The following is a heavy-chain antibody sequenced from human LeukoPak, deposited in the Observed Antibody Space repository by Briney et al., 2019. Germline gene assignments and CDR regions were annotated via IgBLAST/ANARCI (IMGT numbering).Heavy chain of an antibody. Sequence: SETLSLTCSVSGGSITSFFWTWIRQPAGKGLEYIGRIYASGSIDYNPSLISRVTMSVDTSNNQFSLNLTSVTAADTALYFCARSARFNYYMDVWGKGTSVTVSS. CDR3: ARSARFNYYMDV. V-gene: IGHV4-4*07. D-gene: IGHD2-15*01. J-gene: IGHJ6*03. CDR2: IYASGSI. CDR1: GGSITSFF.